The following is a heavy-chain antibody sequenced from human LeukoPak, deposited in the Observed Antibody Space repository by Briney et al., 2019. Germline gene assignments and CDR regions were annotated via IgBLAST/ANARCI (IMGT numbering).Heavy chain of an antibody. V-gene: IGHV4-61*02. CDR3: AREPMARRVPFDY. Sequence: SETLSLTCSVSGGSISSDTYYWNWIRQPAGRGLERIGRIYTSGNTNYNPSLKSRVTISLDTSKNQFSLTLNSVTAADTAVYYCAREPMARRVPFDYWGQGILVTVSS. D-gene: IGHD3-10*01. CDR2: IYTSGNT. CDR1: GGSISSDTYY. J-gene: IGHJ4*02.